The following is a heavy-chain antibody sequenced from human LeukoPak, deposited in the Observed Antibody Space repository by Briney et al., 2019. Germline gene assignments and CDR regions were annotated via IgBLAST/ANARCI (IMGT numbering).Heavy chain of an antibody. J-gene: IGHJ5*02. V-gene: IGHV3-74*01. D-gene: IGHD1-26*01. Sequence: PGGSLTLSCPASGFTFSLYWMQWVRQGPGKGLMWVSRLNEDGSTADYADSVKGRFTMSRDNAKGKVFLEMRGLTVEDTAIYFCVRERIYYSDLAYKERENFDPWGRGTLVTVSS. CDR1: GFTFSLYW. CDR3: VRERIYYSDLAYKERENFDP. CDR2: LNEDGSTA.